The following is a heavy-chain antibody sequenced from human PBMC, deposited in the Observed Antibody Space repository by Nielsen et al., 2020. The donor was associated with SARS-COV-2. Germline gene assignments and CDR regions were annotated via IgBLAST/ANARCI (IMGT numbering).Heavy chain of an antibody. CDR1: GFSLSTSGMC. D-gene: IGHD6-19*01. CDR2: IDWDDDK. CDR3: ARTYSSGWSDAFDI. Sequence: SGPTLAKPTQTLTLTCTFSGFSLSTSGMCVSWIRQPPGKALEWLARIDWDDDKYYSTSLKTRLTISKDTSKNQVVLTMTNMDPVDTATYYCARTYSSGWSDAFDIWGQGTMVTVSS. J-gene: IGHJ3*02. V-gene: IGHV2-70*11.